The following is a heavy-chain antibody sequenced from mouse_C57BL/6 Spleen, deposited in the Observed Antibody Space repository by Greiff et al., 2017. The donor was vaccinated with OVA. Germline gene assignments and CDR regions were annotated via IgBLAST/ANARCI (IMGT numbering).Heavy chain of an antibody. CDR1: GFTFSDYG. CDR2: ISSGSSTI. J-gene: IGHJ1*03. Sequence: EVKVVESGGGLVKPGGSLKLSCAASGFTFSDYGMHWVRQAPEKGLEWVAYISSGSSTIYYADTVKGRFTISRDNAKNTLFLQMTSLRSEDTAMYYCARGTTVVARNWYFDVWGTGTTVTVSS. V-gene: IGHV5-17*01. D-gene: IGHD1-1*01. CDR3: ARGTTVVARNWYFDV.